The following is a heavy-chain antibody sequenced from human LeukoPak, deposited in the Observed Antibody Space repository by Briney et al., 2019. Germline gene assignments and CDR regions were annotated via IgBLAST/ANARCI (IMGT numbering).Heavy chain of an antibody. CDR2: VDPEDGET. J-gene: IGHJ4*02. V-gene: IGHV1-69-2*01. D-gene: IGHD1-26*01. CDR3: ATYWELLGNLAFDY. CDR1: GYTFTDYY. Sequence: ASVKVPCKVSGYTFTDYYMHWVQQALGKGLGWMGLVDPEDGETIYAEKFQGRVTITADTSTDIAYMELSSLRSEDTAVYYCATYWELLGNLAFDYWGQGTLVTVSS.